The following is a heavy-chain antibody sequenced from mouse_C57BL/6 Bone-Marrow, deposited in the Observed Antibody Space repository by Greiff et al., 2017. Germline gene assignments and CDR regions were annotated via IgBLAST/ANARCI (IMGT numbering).Heavy chain of an antibody. J-gene: IGHJ4*01. CDR1: GYTFTSYG. CDR2: IYIGNGYT. Sequence: VPLQQSGAELVRPGSSVTMSCKTSGYTFTSYGINWVKPRPGQGLEWIGYIYIGNGYTAYNEKFKGKATLTSDTSSSTAYMHLSILTAEDSAIYFCARDNYAIDYWGQGTSVTVSS. V-gene: IGHV1-58*01. CDR3: ARDNYAIDY.